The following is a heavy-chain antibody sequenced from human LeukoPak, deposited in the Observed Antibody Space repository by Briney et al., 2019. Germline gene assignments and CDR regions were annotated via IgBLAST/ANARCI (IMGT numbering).Heavy chain of an antibody. Sequence: GGSLRLSCAASGFTFSDYAMTWARQAPGKGLEWVATISGSGVMTYYADSVKGRFTISRDNSKNTLYLQMNNLRAEDTAVYYCAKTRGSGPFDYWGQGTLVTVSS. CDR2: ISGSGVMT. J-gene: IGHJ4*02. V-gene: IGHV3-23*01. D-gene: IGHD3-10*01. CDR3: AKTRGSGPFDY. CDR1: GFTFSDYA.